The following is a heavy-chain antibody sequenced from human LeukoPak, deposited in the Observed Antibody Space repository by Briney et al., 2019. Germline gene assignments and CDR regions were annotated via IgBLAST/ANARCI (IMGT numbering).Heavy chain of an antibody. V-gene: IGHV4-39*01. J-gene: IGHJ1*01. Sequence: SETLSLTCSVSGDSVSRSDSYWDWIRQPPGKGLEWIGIIYYSGRTYYSPSLKSRVTMSVDPSNNQFSLTLRSVTAADTALYYCARRRYYDASGYLEWGQGTLLSVSS. CDR3: ARRRYYDASGYLE. CDR1: GDSVSRSDSY. CDR2: IYYSGRT. D-gene: IGHD3-22*01.